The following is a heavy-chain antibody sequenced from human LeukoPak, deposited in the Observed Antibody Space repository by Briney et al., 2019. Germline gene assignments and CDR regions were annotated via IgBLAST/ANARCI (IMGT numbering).Heavy chain of an antibody. CDR1: GFTFSNAW. V-gene: IGHV3-23*01. Sequence: GGSLRLSCAASGFTFSNAWMSWVRQAPGKGLEWVSAISGSGGSTYYADSVKGRFTISRDNSKNTLYLQMNSLRAEDTAVYYCAKGLRPGWSGYQGFDYWGQGTLVTVSS. D-gene: IGHD5-12*01. J-gene: IGHJ4*02. CDR3: AKGLRPGWSGYQGFDY. CDR2: ISGSGGST.